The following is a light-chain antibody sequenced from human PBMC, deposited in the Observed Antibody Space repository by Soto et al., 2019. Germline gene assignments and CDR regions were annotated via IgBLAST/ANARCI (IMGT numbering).Light chain of an antibody. V-gene: IGKV3D-20*02. CDR1: QSVSSTY. Sequence: EIVMTQSPATLSVSPGERATLSCRASQSVSSTYLAWYQQKPGQAPRLLIYDASTRATGIPARFSGSGSGTDFTLTISSLEPEDFGVYYCQQRSNWPPVTFGGGTKVDIK. CDR2: DAS. CDR3: QQRSNWPPVT. J-gene: IGKJ4*01.